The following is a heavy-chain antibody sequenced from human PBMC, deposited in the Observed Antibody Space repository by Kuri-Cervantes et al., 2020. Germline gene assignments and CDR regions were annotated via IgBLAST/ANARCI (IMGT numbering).Heavy chain of an antibody. CDR2: ISSSSSYI. V-gene: IGHV3-21*01. D-gene: IGHD6-13*01. CDR1: GFTFSSYS. Sequence: GESLKISCAASGFTFSSYSMNWVRQAPGKGLEWVSSISSSSSYIYYADSVKGRFTISGDNAKNTLYLQMNSLRAEDTAVYYCARDRSSWYRFDYWGQGTLVTVSS. CDR3: ARDRSSWYRFDY. J-gene: IGHJ4*02.